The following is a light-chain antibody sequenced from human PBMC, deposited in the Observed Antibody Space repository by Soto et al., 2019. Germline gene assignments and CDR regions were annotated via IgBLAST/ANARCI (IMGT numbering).Light chain of an antibody. V-gene: IGKV3D-7*01. CDR3: QQANSFPLT. Sequence: EIVLTQSPCTLSFSPGERATLSCRASQSVSSSYLAWYQQKPGRAPRLLIYGVSVRATGIPARFSGSGSGTEFTLTISSLQSEDFATYYCQQANSFPLTFGGGTKVDIK. CDR2: GVS. CDR1: QSVSSSY. J-gene: IGKJ4*01.